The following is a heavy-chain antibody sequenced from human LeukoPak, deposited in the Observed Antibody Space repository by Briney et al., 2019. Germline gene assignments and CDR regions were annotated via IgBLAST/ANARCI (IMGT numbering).Heavy chain of an antibody. V-gene: IGHV3-66*01. D-gene: IGHD2-15*01. Sequence: PGGSLRLSCAVSGFTVSIYYMTWVRQAPGKGPEWVSFIYRDGSANYADSVKGRFTISRDNSKNTVYLQMNSLRAEDTAVYYCARGPGWNYFDYWGQGTLVTVSS. J-gene: IGHJ4*02. CDR2: IYRDGSA. CDR3: ARGPGWNYFDY. CDR1: GFTVSIYY.